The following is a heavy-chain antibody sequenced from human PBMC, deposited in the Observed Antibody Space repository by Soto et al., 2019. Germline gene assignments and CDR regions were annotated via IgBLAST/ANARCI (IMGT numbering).Heavy chain of an antibody. CDR3: ARHNYGSGSTYFDY. CDR2: IYYSGST. J-gene: IGHJ4*02. Sequence: PSETLSLTSTVSGGSISSYYWSWIRQPPGKGLEWIGYIYYSGSTNYNPSLKSRVTISADTSKNQFSLKLNSMTAADTAVYYCARHNYGSGSTYFDYWGQGTLVT. V-gene: IGHV4-59*08. CDR1: GGSISSYY. D-gene: IGHD3-10*01.